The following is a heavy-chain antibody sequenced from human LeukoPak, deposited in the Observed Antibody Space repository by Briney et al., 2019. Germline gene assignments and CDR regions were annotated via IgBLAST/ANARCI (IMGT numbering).Heavy chain of an antibody. CDR3: ARDPGAYSSSPIDY. CDR1: GFTFSSYA. J-gene: IGHJ4*02. D-gene: IGHD6-6*01. CDR2: ISYDGSNK. V-gene: IGHV3-30*04. Sequence: GGSLRLSCAASGFTFSSYAMHWVRQAPGKGLEWVAVISYDGSNKKYADSVKGRFTISRDNSKNTVYLQMNSVRAEDTAVYYCARDPGAYSSSPIDYWGQGTLVTVSS.